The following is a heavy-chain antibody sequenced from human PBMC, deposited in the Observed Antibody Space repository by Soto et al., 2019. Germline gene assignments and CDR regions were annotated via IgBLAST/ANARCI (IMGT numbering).Heavy chain of an antibody. J-gene: IGHJ4*02. V-gene: IGHV4-30-4*01. CDR3: ASLNGSFLSFVDN. D-gene: IGHD2-8*01. CDR1: GDANSSGDHY. Sequence: QVQLPESGPGLVKPSQTLSLSSTVSGDANSSGDHYWSWIRQPPGKVLEWIAHISYGGYTFYNPTLQSRITMSVDTSKNQAYLKLSSVTAAGTAVYYCASLNGSFLSFVDNWGQGTPVTVSS. CDR2: ISYGGYT.